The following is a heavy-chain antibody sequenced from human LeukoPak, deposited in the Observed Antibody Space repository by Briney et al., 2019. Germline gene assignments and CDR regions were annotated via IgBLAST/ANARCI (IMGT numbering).Heavy chain of an antibody. D-gene: IGHD6-19*01. J-gene: IGHJ4*02. V-gene: IGHV4-30-2*01. CDR2: IYHSGST. Sequence: SQTLSLTCAVSGGSISSGGYPWSWIRQPPGKGLEWIGYIYHSGSTYYNPSLKSRVTISVDRSKNQFSLKLSSVTAADTAVYYCARDSSGWYFDYWGQGTLVTVSS. CDR1: GGSISSGGYP. CDR3: ARDSSGWYFDY.